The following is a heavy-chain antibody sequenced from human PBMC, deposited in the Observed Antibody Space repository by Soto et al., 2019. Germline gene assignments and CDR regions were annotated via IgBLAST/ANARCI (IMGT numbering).Heavy chain of an antibody. J-gene: IGHJ4*02. CDR1: GFNFSSYW. Sequence: EVQLVESGGGLVQPGGSLRLSCAASGFNFSSYWMSWVRQAPGKGLEWVANIKQDGSEKYYVDSVKGRFTISRDTAKNSLYLQMNSLRAEDTAVYYCAGYIVATTTYDYWGQGTLVTVSS. CDR2: IKQDGSEK. V-gene: IGHV3-7*01. CDR3: AGYIVATTTYDY. D-gene: IGHD5-12*01.